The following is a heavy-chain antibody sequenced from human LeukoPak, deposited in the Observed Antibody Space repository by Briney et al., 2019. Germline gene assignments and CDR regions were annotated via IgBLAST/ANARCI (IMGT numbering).Heavy chain of an antibody. CDR3: ANGHDGSVGGY. Sequence: PGRSLRLSCAASGFTFDDYAMHWVRQAPGKGLEWVSGISWNSGSIGYADSVKGRFTISRDNAKNTLYPQMNSLRAEDTAVYYCANGHDGSVGGYWGQGTLVTVSS. CDR1: GFTFDDYA. V-gene: IGHV3-9*01. D-gene: IGHD3-10*01. CDR2: ISWNSGSI. J-gene: IGHJ4*02.